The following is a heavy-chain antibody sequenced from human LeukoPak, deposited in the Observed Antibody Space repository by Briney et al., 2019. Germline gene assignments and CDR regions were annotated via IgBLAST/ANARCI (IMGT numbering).Heavy chain of an antibody. Sequence: ASVKVSCKASGYTFTSYGISWVRQAPGQGLEWMGWISAYNGNTNYAQNLQGRVTMTTDTSTSTVYMELRSLRSDDTAVYYCARGYPTGAITAFCNYMDVWGKGTAVTVSS. CDR1: GYTFTSYG. V-gene: IGHV1-18*01. D-gene: IGHD1-26*01. J-gene: IGHJ6*03. CDR3: ARGYPTGAITAFCNYMDV. CDR2: ISAYNGNT.